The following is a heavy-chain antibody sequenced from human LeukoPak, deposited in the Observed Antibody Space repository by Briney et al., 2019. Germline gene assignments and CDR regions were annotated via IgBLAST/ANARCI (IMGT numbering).Heavy chain of an antibody. CDR1: GFTFSTFP. CDR3: ARGAGTMVYYIDV. Sequence: GGSLRLSCAASGFTFSTFPMHWVRQAPGKGLQWVAVISNDGVNQYYADSAKGRFTISRDNSKITLFLQMNSLTTEDTAVYYCARGAGTMVYYIDVWGKGTTVTVSS. D-gene: IGHD1-7*01. CDR2: ISNDGVNQ. V-gene: IGHV3-30*16. J-gene: IGHJ6*03.